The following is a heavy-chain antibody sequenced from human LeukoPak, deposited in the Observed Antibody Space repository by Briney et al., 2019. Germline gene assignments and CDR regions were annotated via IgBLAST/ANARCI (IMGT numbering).Heavy chain of an antibody. CDR1: GGSISSNSHY. J-gene: IGHJ4*02. CDR2: IYYSGST. V-gene: IGHV4-39*01. Sequence: PSETLSLTCTVSGGSISSNSHYWGWIRQPPGKELEWIGNIYYSGSTYYNPSLKGRVTISVDTSKNQFSLKLSSVTAADTAVYYCARRLAARFFDYWGQGTLVTVSS. CDR3: ARRLAARFFDY. D-gene: IGHD6-6*01.